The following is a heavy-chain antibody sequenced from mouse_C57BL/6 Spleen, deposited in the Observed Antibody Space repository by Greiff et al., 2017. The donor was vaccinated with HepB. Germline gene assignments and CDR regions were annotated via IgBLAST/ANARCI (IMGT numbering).Heavy chain of an antibody. Sequence: QVQLQQSGAELVKPGASVKLSCKASGYTFTSYWMHWVKQRPGQGLEWIGMIHPNSGSTNYNEKFKSKATLTVDKSASTAYMQLIGLTSEDSAVSDFSRSIYFDYPAWFAYWGQGTLVTVSA. V-gene: IGHV1-64*01. D-gene: IGHD2-4*01. J-gene: IGHJ3*01. CDR2: IHPNSGST. CDR3: SRSIYFDYPAWFAY. CDR1: GYTFTSYW.